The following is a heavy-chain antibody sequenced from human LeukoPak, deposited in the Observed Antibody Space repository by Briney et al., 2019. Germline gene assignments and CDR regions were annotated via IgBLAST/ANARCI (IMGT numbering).Heavy chain of an antibody. V-gene: IGHV3-9*01. CDR1: GFTLRDYV. J-gene: IGHJ4*02. D-gene: IGHD3-10*01. CDR3: AKAKGFAAMYYFDY. CDR2: ISFNSDNI. Sequence: PGGSLRLSCAASGFTLRDYVMHWVRQVPGKGLEWVSGISFNSDNIDYADSVKGRFTISRDNANNSLHLQMNSLRVEDTAWYYCAKAKGFAAMYYFDYWGQGALVTVSS.